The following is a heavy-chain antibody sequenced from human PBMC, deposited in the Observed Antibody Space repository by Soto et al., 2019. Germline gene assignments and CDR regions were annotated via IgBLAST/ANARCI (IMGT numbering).Heavy chain of an antibody. Sequence: QVQLQESGPGLVKPSETLSLTCTVSGGSISSYYWSWIRQPPGKGLEWIGYIYYSGSTNYNPSLKSRVTISVDPSKNQFSLKLSSVTAADTAVYYCARGETYYDILTGFLYYYGMDVWGQGTTVTVSS. J-gene: IGHJ6*02. CDR2: IYYSGST. CDR3: ARGETYYDILTGFLYYYGMDV. CDR1: GGSISSYY. D-gene: IGHD3-9*01. V-gene: IGHV4-59*01.